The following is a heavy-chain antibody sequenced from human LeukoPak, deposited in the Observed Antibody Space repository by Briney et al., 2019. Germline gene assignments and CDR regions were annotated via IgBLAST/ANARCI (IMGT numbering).Heavy chain of an antibody. CDR1: GGSISSSSYY. CDR2: IYYSGST. V-gene: IGHV4-39*01. Sequence: SETLSLTCTVSGGSISSSSYYWGWIRQPPGKGLEWIGSIYYSGSTYYNPSLKSRVTMSVDTSRNQFSLRLSFVTAADTAVYYCARQYDSYFYYYLDLWGTGTTVTVSS. J-gene: IGHJ6*03. CDR3: ARQYDSYFYYYLDL.